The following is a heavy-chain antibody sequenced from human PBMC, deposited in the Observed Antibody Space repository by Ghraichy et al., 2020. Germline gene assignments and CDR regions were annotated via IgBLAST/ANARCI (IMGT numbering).Heavy chain of an antibody. CDR2: ISGSGGST. D-gene: IGHD3-3*01. Sequence: GGSLRLSCAASGFTFSSYAMSWVRQAPGKGLEWVSAISGSGGSTYYADSVKGRFTISRDNSKNTLYLQMNSLRAEDTAVYYCAKGGFVLRFLEWSVWGQGTTVTVSS. CDR1: GFTFSSYA. J-gene: IGHJ6*02. CDR3: AKGGFVLRFLEWSV. V-gene: IGHV3-23*01.